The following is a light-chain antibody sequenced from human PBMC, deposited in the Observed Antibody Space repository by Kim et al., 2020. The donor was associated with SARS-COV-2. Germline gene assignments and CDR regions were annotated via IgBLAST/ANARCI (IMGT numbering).Light chain of an antibody. J-gene: IGLJ3*02. CDR1: SLRSYY. CDR3: NSRDSSGNRLV. CDR2: GKN. Sequence: ALGQTVRITCQGDSLRSYYASWYQQKPGQAPVLVIYGKNNRPSGIPDRLSGSSSGNTASLTITGAQAEDEADYYCNSRDSSGNRLVFGGGTKLTVL. V-gene: IGLV3-19*01.